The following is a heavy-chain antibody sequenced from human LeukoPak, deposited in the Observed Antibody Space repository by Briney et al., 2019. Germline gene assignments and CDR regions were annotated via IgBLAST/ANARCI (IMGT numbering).Heavy chain of an antibody. V-gene: IGHV1-8*01. CDR1: GYTFTSYD. D-gene: IGHD3-3*01. Sequence: ASVKVSCKASGYTFTSYDINWVRQATGQGLEWMGWMNPNSGNTGYAQKFQGRVTMTRNTSISTAYMELSSLRSEDTAVYYCARGVGYHDFWSGYYTGSWFDPWGQGTLVTVSS. CDR3: ARGVGYHDFWSGYYTGSWFDP. J-gene: IGHJ5*02. CDR2: MNPNSGNT.